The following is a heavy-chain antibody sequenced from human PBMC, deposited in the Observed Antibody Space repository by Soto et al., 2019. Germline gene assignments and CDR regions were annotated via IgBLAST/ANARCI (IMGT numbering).Heavy chain of an antibody. V-gene: IGHV1-24*01. CDR3: ATVPDYYDSSGISGPL. D-gene: IGHD3-22*01. CDR2: FDPEDGET. Sequence: ASVKVSCKVSGYTLTELSMHWVRHAPGKGLEWMGGFDPEDGETIYAQKFQGRVTMTEDTSTDTAYMELSSLRSEDTAVYYCATVPDYYDSSGISGPLWGQGTLVTVSS. J-gene: IGHJ4*01. CDR1: GYTLTELS.